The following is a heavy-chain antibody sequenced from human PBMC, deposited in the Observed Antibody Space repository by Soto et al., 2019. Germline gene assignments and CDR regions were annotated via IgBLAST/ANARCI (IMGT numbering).Heavy chain of an antibody. CDR2: IYWDDDK. Sequence: QITLKESGPTLVKPTQTLTLTCTFSGFSLSTSGVGVGWIRQPPGKALEWLALIYWDDDKRYSPSLKSRLTIPKDTSKNQVVLTMTNMDPVDTATYYCAHSRLWAAAEVPHTDNWFDPWGQGTLVTVSS. V-gene: IGHV2-5*02. D-gene: IGHD6-13*01. J-gene: IGHJ5*02. CDR1: GFSLSTSGVG. CDR3: AHSRLWAAAEVPHTDNWFDP.